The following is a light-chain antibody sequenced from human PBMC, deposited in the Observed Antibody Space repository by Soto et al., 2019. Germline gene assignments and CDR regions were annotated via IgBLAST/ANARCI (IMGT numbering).Light chain of an antibody. J-gene: IGLJ1*01. Sequence: QSVLTQPPSVSGAPGQRVSISCTGSSTNIGAGYGVHWYQQRPGTAPKLMISEVNNRPSGVSNRFSGSKSGNTAYLTISGLQVEDEAEYFCFSFTTTSTHVFGTGTKVTVL. CDR3: FSFTTTSTHV. CDR1: STNIGAGYG. V-gene: IGLV1-40*01. CDR2: EVN.